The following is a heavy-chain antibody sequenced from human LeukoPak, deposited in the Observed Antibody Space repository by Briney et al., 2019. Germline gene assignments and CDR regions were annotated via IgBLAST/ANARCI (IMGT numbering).Heavy chain of an antibody. CDR3: ARNWNFRWEQNGMDV. CDR2: TYYRSKWYN. Sequence: SPTLSLTCAISGDSVSINSAAWNWIRQSPARGLEWLGRTYYRSKWYNDYAVSVKSRITINPDTSKNQFSLQLNSVTPEDTAVYYCARNWNFRWEQNGMDVWGQGTTVTVSS. D-gene: IGHD1-7*01. V-gene: IGHV6-1*01. CDR1: GDSVSINSAA. J-gene: IGHJ6*02.